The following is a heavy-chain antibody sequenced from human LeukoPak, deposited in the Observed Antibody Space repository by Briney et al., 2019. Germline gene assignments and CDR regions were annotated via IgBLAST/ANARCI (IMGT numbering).Heavy chain of an antibody. CDR2: IYSCGST. Sequence: PGGSLRLSCAASGFTVSSNYMSWVRQAPGKGLEWVSVIYSCGSTYYADSVKGRFTISRDNSKNTLYLQMNSLRAEDTAVYYCARGRGSCYSDYYYYMDVWGKGTTVTVSS. V-gene: IGHV3-53*05. D-gene: IGHD2-15*01. CDR1: GFTVSSNY. CDR3: ARGRGSCYSDYYYYMDV. J-gene: IGHJ6*03.